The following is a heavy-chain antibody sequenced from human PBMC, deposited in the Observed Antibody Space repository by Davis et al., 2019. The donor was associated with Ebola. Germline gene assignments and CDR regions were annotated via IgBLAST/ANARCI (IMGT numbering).Heavy chain of an antibody. CDR1: GGSIRSSSYY. J-gene: IGHJ4*02. D-gene: IGHD3-22*01. Sequence: SEPLSLTCTVSGGSIRSSSYYWGWIRQPPGKGLAWIVSIYYSGSTYYNPSLKSRVNISVDPSKNQISLKLSSVTAADTAVYYCARRYADSSGYYFGYWGQGTLVTVSS. CDR3: ARRYADSSGYYFGY. CDR2: IYYSGST. V-gene: IGHV4-39*01.